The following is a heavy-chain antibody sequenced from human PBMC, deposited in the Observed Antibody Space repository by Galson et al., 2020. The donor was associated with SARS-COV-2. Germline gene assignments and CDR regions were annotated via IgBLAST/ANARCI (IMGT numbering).Heavy chain of an antibody. V-gene: IGHV1-24*01. J-gene: IGHJ6*02. CDR2: FDPEEGET. CDR3: ATGGSSPYMSYYDYGMDV. CDR1: GYTLSDLY. D-gene: IGHD3-16*01. Sequence: ASVKVSCKVSGYTLSDLYVQWVRQAPGKGLEWMGGFDPEEGETYYSQKFQGRFTMTEDTSTDAAYLELSGLTSDDTAVYYCATGGSSPYMSYYDYGMDVWGQGTTVTVSS.